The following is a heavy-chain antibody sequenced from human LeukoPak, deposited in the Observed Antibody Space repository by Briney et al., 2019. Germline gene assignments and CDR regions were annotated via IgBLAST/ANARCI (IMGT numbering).Heavy chain of an antibody. J-gene: IGHJ4*02. V-gene: IGHV3-30-3*01. Sequence: GGSLRLSCAASGFTFSSYAMHWVRQAPGKGLEWVAVISYDGSNKYYADSVKGRFTISRDNSKNTLYLQMNSLRAEDTAVYYCAKDPRDMVRPRIFDYWGQGTLVTVSS. CDR3: AKDPRDMVRPRIFDY. D-gene: IGHD3-10*01. CDR2: ISYDGSNK. CDR1: GFTFSSYA.